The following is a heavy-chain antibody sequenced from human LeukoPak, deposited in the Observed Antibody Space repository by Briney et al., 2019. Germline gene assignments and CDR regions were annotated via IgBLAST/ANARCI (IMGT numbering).Heavy chain of an antibody. Sequence: ASVTVSCKVSGYTLTELSMHWVRQAPGKGLEWMGGFDPEDGETIYAQKFQGRVTMTEDTSTDTAYMELSSLRSEDTAVYYRAIDRNSYGDYVGAFDIWGQGTMVTVSS. J-gene: IGHJ3*02. CDR2: FDPEDGET. D-gene: IGHD4-17*01. V-gene: IGHV1-24*01. CDR3: AIDRNSYGDYVGAFDI. CDR1: GYTLTELS.